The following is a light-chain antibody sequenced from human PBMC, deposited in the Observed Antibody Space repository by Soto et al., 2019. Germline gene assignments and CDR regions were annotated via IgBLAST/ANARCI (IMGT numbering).Light chain of an antibody. Sequence: EIVLTQSPGTLSLSPGERATLSCRASQSVSSSYLAWYQQKPGQAPRLLIYGASSRATGIPDRFSGSGSGTDFTLNISRLEHEDFAVYYCQQYGSSLLTFGGGTKVEIK. CDR1: QSVSSSY. CDR2: GAS. CDR3: QQYGSSLLT. V-gene: IGKV3-20*01. J-gene: IGKJ4*01.